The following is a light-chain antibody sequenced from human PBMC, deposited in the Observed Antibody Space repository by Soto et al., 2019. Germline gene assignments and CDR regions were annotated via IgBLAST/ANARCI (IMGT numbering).Light chain of an antibody. CDR2: AAS. V-gene: IGKV1-9*01. CDR3: XXXXXXSXT. CDR1: QGISSY. Sequence: DIPLTQSPSFLSASVGDRVTITCRASQGISSYLAWYQQKPGKAPKLLIYAASTLQSGDPSRFRGSGSGTXFTLXIXSXQPEDXXXXXXXXXXXXSXTFGQGTKLQIK. J-gene: IGKJ2*01.